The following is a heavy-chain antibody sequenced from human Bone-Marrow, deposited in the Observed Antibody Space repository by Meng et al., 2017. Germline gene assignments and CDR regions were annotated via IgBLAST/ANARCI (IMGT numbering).Heavy chain of an antibody. CDR3: ARGGIAAARPDY. V-gene: IGHV6-1*01. CDR2: TYYRSKWYN. D-gene: IGHD6-13*01. CDR1: GNSVTSNSAA. J-gene: IGHJ4*02. Sequence: QPSGSGLVNPSPTLHLTGAIYGNSVTSNSAAWNWIRQSPSRGLEWLGRTYYRSKWYNDYAVSVKSRITINPDTSKNQFSLQLNSVTPEDTAVYYCARGGIAAARPDYWCQGTLVTVAS.